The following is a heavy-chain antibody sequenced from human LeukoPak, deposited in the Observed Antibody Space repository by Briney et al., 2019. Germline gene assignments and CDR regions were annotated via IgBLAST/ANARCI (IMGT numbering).Heavy chain of an antibody. CDR2: ISGSGGST. V-gene: IGHV3-23*01. Sequence: GSLRLSCAASGFTFSSYAMSWVRQAPGKGLEWVSAISGSGGSTYYADSVKGRFTISRDNSKNTLYLQMNSLRAEDTAVYYCAKSSFGELFFDYWGQGTLVTVSS. J-gene: IGHJ4*02. CDR3: AKSSFGELFFDY. D-gene: IGHD3-10*01. CDR1: GFTFSSYA.